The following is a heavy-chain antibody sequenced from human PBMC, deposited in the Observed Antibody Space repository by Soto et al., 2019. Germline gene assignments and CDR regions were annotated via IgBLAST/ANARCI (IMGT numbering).Heavy chain of an antibody. J-gene: IGHJ4*02. V-gene: IGHV3-30-3*01. CDR3: ARPRRDGYNFNY. Sequence: GGSLRLSCAASGFTFSSYAMHWVRQAPGKGLEWVAVISYDGSNKYYADSVKGRFTISRDNSKNTLYLQMNSLRAEDTAVYYCARPRRDGYNFNYWGQGTLVTVSS. CDR1: GFTFSSYA. D-gene: IGHD5-12*01. CDR2: ISYDGSNK.